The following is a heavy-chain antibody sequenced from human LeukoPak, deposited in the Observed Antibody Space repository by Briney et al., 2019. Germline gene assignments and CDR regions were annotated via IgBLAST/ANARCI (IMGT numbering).Heavy chain of an antibody. J-gene: IGHJ6*04. CDR1: GGTFSIYA. CDR2: IIPIFDTA. CDR3: ARCSGSYYYYYGMDV. V-gene: IGHV1-69*06. Sequence: SVKVSCEASGGTFSIYAISWVRQAPGQGLEWMGGIIPIFDTANYAQKFQGRVTITADKSTSTAYMELSSLRSEDTAVYYCARCSGSYYYYYGMDVWGKGTTVTVSS. D-gene: IGHD3-10*01.